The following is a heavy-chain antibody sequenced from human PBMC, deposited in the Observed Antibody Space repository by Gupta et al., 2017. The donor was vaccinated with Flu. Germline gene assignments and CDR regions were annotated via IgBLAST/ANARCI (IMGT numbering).Heavy chain of an antibody. Sequence: QVQLVESGGGVVQPGRSLRLSCATSGFAFNSYSLHWVRQTPGKGPEGVAVIWHDGSEEKYADSVKGRFTISRDNSESTLYLQMNSLRVEDTAVYYCARDLQLRFFDWSPGTFDYWGQGTLVSVSS. D-gene: IGHD3-9*01. CDR3: ARDLQLRFFDWSPGTFDY. J-gene: IGHJ4*02. CDR2: IWHDGSEE. CDR1: GFAFNSYS. V-gene: IGHV3-33*01.